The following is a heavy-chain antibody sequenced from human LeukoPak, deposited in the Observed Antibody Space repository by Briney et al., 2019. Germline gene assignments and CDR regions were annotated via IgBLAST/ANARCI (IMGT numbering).Heavy chain of an antibody. CDR1: GFTFSSYA. Sequence: LGGSLRLSCAASGFTFSSYAMSWVRQAPGKGLEWVSAISGSGGSTYYADSVKGRFTISRDNSKNTLYLQMNSLRAEDTAVYYCAKLSIVVVPAALDYWGQGTLVTVSS. D-gene: IGHD2-2*01. V-gene: IGHV3-23*01. CDR3: AKLSIVVVPAALDY. CDR2: ISGSGGST. J-gene: IGHJ4*02.